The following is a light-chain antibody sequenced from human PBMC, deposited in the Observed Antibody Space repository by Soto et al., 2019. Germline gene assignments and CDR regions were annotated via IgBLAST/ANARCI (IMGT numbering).Light chain of an antibody. V-gene: IGLV2-23*02. CDR1: SSDVGSYNL. CDR3: CSYAGSSTPLI. J-gene: IGLJ1*01. CDR2: EVS. Sequence: QSELTQPASVYGSPGESGTISCTGKSSDVGSYNLVSWYQQHPGKAPKLMIYEVSKRPSGVSNRFSGSKSGNTASLTISGLQAEDEADYYCCSYAGSSTPLIFGTGTKVTVL.